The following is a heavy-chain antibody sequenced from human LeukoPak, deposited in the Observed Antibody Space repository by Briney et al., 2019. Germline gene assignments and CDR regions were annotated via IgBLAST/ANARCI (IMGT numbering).Heavy chain of an antibody. CDR1: GFTFSNAW. V-gene: IGHV3-15*01. CDR3: TIDRDEYYYDSSGRDYYYYGMDV. Sequence: GGSLRLSCAASGFTFSNAWMSWVRQAPGKGLEWVGRIKSKTDGGTTDYAAPVKGRFTISRDDSKNTLYLQMNSLKTEDTAVYYCTIDRDEYYYDSSGRDYYYYGMDVWGQGTTVTVSS. D-gene: IGHD3-22*01. CDR2: IKSKTDGGTT. J-gene: IGHJ6*02.